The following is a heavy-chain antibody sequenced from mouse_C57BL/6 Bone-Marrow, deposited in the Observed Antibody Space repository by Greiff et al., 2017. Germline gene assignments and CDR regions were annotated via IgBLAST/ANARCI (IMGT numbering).Heavy chain of an antibody. Sequence: QVQLKESGAELARPGASVKLSCKASGYTFTSYGISWVKQRTGQGLEWIGEIYPRSGNTYYNEKFKGKATLTADKSSSTAYMELRSLTSEDSAVYFCAIITTVLVPYDAMDYWGQGTSVTVSS. V-gene: IGHV1-81*01. D-gene: IGHD1-1*01. CDR3: AIITTVLVPYDAMDY. J-gene: IGHJ4*01. CDR1: GYTFTSYG. CDR2: IYPRSGNT.